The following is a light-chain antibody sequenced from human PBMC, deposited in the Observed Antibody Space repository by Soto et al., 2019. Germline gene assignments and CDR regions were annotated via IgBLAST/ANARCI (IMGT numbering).Light chain of an antibody. V-gene: IGKV3-15*01. J-gene: IGKJ1*01. CDR1: QSVSSN. CDR2: GAS. CDR3: QQYNNWPGWT. Sequence: EIVMTQSPATLSVSPGERATLSCRASQSVSSNLAWYQQKPGQAPRLLIYGASTRATGISARFSGSGSGTEFTLTISRLQSEDFAVYYCQQYNNWPGWTFGQGTKVEIK.